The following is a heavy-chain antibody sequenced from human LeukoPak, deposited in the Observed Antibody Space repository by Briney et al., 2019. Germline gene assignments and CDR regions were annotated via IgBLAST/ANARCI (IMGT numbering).Heavy chain of an antibody. CDR3: ARGRVSSSTWYSTYYYYFYMDV. CDR1: GYSITMYY. V-gene: IGHV4-59*01. Sequence: SETLSLTCTVSGYSITMYYWTWIRQPPGKGLEWIGYVDHTGSTNFNPSLNGRVSISRDTTKNLFSLRLRSVTAADTAVYFRARGRVSSSTWYSTYYYYFYMDVWGKGTTVTVSS. CDR2: VDHTGST. J-gene: IGHJ6*03. D-gene: IGHD1-1*01.